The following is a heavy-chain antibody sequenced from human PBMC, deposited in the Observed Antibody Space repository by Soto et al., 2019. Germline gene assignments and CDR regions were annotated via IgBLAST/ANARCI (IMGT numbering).Heavy chain of an antibody. J-gene: IGHJ4*02. CDR3: AKDPRGYSSGWYTY. D-gene: IGHD6-19*01. V-gene: IGHV3-23*01. CDR2: ISGSGGST. Sequence: GGSRRRSCAASGFTFSSYAMSWVRQAPGKGLEWVSAISGSGGSTYYADSVKGRFTISRDNSKNTLYLQMNSLRAEDTAVYYCAKDPRGYSSGWYTYWGQGTLVTVSS. CDR1: GFTFSSYA.